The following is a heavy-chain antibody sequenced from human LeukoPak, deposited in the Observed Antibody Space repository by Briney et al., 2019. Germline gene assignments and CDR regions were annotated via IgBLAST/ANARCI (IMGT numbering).Heavy chain of an antibody. CDR3: ARGSIQLGPSGY. CDR1: GYTSTGYS. Sequence: ASVYVSCKASGYTSTGYSMHWVRQAPGQGHEWMGWINPNSGGTNYAQKFQGRVTMTRDTSISTAYMELSRLRSDDTAVYYCARGSIQLGPSGYWGQGTLVTVSS. D-gene: IGHD5-18*01. J-gene: IGHJ4*02. V-gene: IGHV1-2*02. CDR2: INPNSGGT.